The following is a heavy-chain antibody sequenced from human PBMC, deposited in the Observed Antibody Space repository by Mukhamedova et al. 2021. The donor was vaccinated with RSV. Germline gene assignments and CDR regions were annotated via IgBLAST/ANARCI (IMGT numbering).Heavy chain of an antibody. CDR2: ISGRGTNS. Sequence: PGKGLEWVSDISGRGTNSYYAGSVKGRFTICRDNSKNTLCLQMSSLRAEDTAVYYCARRTPDMNDAFDIWGQGTTVTGSS. CDR3: ARRTPDMNDAFDI. J-gene: IGHJ3*02. D-gene: IGHD1-14*01. V-gene: IGHV3-23*01.